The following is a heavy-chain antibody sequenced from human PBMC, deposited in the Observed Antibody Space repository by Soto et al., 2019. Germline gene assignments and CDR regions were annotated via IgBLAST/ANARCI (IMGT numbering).Heavy chain of an antibody. CDR1: GFTFTTYA. D-gene: IGHD6-13*01. V-gene: IGHV3-30-3*01. J-gene: IGHJ4*02. CDR2: ISKDGINK. CDR3: ARGDSN. Sequence: QLQLVESGGGVVQHGRSLRLSCAASGFTFTTYAMHWVRQAPGKGLEWVALISKDGINKYYADSVKGRFTISRDNSKNTVYLQMNSLRSEDTAVYYCARGDSNWGQGTLVTVSS.